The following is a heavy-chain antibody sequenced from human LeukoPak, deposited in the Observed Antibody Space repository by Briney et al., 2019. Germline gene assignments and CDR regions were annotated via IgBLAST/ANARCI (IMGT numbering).Heavy chain of an antibody. CDR3: ASYSWNDGFFDY. Sequence: GGSLRLSCAASGFSVSSNYMTWVRQAPGKGLEWVSIIYSDYSGGSTYYADSVKGRFTISRDNSKNMLYLQMNSLRDEDTAVYYCASYSWNDGFFDYWGQGTLVTVSS. V-gene: IGHV3-53*01. CDR2: IYSDYSGGST. J-gene: IGHJ4*02. CDR1: GFSVSSNY. D-gene: IGHD1-20*01.